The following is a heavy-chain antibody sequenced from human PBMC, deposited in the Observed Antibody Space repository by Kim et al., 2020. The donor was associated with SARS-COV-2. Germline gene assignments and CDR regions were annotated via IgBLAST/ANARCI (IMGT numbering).Heavy chain of an antibody. CDR2: TGNA. J-gene: IGHJ4*02. CDR3: ARRWELDY. D-gene: IGHD1-26*01. Sequence: TGNAAYAQNFQGRVTMTRNTSISTAYMELSSLRSEDTAVYYCARRWELDYWGQGTLVTVSS. V-gene: IGHV1-8*01.